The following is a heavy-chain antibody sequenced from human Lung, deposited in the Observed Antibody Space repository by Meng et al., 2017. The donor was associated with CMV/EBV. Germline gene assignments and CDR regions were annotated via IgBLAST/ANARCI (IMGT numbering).Heavy chain of an antibody. J-gene: IGHJ6*02. CDR2: INHSGST. V-gene: IGHV4-34*01. CDR1: DGSFSVYY. Sequence: SXTXSLXCAVHDGSFSVYYWSWIRQPPGKGLEWIGEINHSGSTNYNPSLKSRVAMSVDTSKNQLSLRLNSVTAADTAVYYCAREGSGSSRFGYYGMDVWGQGTXVT. D-gene: IGHD6-25*01. CDR3: AREGSGSSRFGYYGMDV.